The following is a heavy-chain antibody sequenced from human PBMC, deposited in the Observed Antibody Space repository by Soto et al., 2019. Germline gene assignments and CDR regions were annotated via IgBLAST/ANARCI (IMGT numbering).Heavy chain of an antibody. V-gene: IGHV4-59*01. Sequence: PSETLSLTCTVSGGSTTSDYWSWIRQPPGKGLEWLGYIFHSLGAKYNPSLGSRGTISLDTPKNQLSLSLRSVTAADTAIYFCVRDLNGSGDYWGQGTLVTVYS. CDR1: GGSTTSDY. D-gene: IGHD3-10*01. J-gene: IGHJ4*02. CDR3: VRDLNGSGDY. CDR2: IFHSLGA.